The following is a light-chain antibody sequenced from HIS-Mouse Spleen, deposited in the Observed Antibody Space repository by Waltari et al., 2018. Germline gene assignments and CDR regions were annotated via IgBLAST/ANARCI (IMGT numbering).Light chain of an antibody. CDR2: AAS. Sequence: DIQLTQSPSFLSASVGDRVTITCRASQGISSDLAWYQQKPGKAPNLLIYAASTLQSGVPSRLSGSGSGTEFTLTISSLQPEDFATYYCQQLNSYPPTFGQGTKVEIK. CDR3: QQLNSYPPT. V-gene: IGKV1-9*01. CDR1: QGISSD. J-gene: IGKJ1*01.